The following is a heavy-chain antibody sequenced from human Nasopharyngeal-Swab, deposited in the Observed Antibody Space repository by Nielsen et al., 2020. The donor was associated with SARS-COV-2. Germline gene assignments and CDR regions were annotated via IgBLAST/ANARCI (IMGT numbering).Heavy chain of an antibody. Sequence: SVKVSCKASGGTFSIYAISWVRQAPGQGLEWMGGIIPIFGTANYAQKFQGRVTITADESTSTAYMELSSLRSEGTAVYYCARDSVVYGWELLNWGQGTLVTVSS. D-gene: IGHD2-15*01. J-gene: IGHJ4*02. CDR3: ARDSVVYGWELLN. V-gene: IGHV1-69*13. CDR1: GGTFSIYA. CDR2: IIPIFGTA.